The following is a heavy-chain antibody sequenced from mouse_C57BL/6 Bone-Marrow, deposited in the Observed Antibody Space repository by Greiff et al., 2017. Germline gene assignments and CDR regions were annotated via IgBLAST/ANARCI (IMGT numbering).Heavy chain of an antibody. Sequence: EVKLMESGPELVKPGASVKISCKASGYSFTDYNMNWVKQSNGKSLEWIGVINPNYGTTSYNQKFKGKATLTVDQSSSTAYMQLNSLTSEDSAVYYCARENYYGSPYAMDYWGQGTSVTVSS. J-gene: IGHJ4*01. CDR2: INPNYGTT. CDR1: GYSFTDYN. CDR3: ARENYYGSPYAMDY. V-gene: IGHV1-39*01. D-gene: IGHD1-1*01.